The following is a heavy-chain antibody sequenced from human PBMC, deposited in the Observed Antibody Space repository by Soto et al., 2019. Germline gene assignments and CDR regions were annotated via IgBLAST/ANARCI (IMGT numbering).Heavy chain of an antibody. CDR1: GGSISSGGYY. V-gene: IGHV4-31*02. Sequence: PSETLSLTCTVSGGSISSGGYYWSWIRQHPGKGLEWIGYIYYSGSTYYNPSLKSRVTISVDTSKNQFSLKLSSVTAADTAVYYCARASGRLPPYFDYWGQGTLVTSPQ. CDR3: ARASGRLPPYFDY. CDR2: IYYSGST. D-gene: IGHD2-15*01. J-gene: IGHJ4*02.